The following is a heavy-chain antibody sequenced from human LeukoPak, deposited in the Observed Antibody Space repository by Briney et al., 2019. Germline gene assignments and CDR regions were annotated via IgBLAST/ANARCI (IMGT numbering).Heavy chain of an antibody. CDR2: ISGSGVGT. CDR3: ATYCGGDCYSRYFDY. CDR1: GFTFSSYA. D-gene: IGHD2-21*02. Sequence: SGGSLRLSCAASGFTFSSYAMSWVRQAPGKGLEWVSVISGSGVGTYYADSVKGRFTISRDNAKNSLSLQMNSLRAEDTAVYYCATYCGGDCYSRYFDYWGQGTLVTVSS. J-gene: IGHJ4*02. V-gene: IGHV3-23*01.